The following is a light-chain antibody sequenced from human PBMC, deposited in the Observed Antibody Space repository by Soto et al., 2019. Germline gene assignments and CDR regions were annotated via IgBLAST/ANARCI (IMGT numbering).Light chain of an antibody. V-gene: IGKV1-9*01. J-gene: IGKJ4*01. Sequence: DIPLTQSPSLLSASVGDRVTITCRASQGISQYVAWYQQKPGKAPKLLIYAAVVLQGGIPSRFSGSGSATEFILTISGLQPEDFAIYYCQQVNYYPFTFGGGTRVEIK. CDR2: AAV. CDR3: QQVNYYPFT. CDR1: QGISQY.